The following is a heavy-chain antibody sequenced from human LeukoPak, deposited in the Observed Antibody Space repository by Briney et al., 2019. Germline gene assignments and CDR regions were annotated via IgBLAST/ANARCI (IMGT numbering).Heavy chain of an antibody. CDR2: INPNSGGT. CDR3: ARDIAAAGTIPDY. Sequence: ASVKVSCKASGYTFTGYYMHWVRQAPGQGLEWMGWINPNSGGTNYARKFQGRVTMTRDTSISTAYMELSRLRSDDTAVYYCARDIAAAGTIPDYWGQGTLVTVSP. J-gene: IGHJ4*02. V-gene: IGHV1-2*02. D-gene: IGHD6-13*01. CDR1: GYTFTGYY.